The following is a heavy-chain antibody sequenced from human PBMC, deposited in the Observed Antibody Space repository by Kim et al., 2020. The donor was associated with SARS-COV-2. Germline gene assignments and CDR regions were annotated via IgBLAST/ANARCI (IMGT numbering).Heavy chain of an antibody. CDR2: IYSGGST. Sequence: GGSLRLSCAASGFTVSSNYMSWVRQAPGKGLEWVSVIYSGGSTYSADSVTGRFNISSDNSKNTMYLQMNSLRAEDTAVYYCARPVVWGEGMDVWGQGTTVTVSS. V-gene: IGHV3-53*01. CDR3: ARPVVWGEGMDV. J-gene: IGHJ6*02. CDR1: GFTVSSNY. D-gene: IGHD3-10*01.